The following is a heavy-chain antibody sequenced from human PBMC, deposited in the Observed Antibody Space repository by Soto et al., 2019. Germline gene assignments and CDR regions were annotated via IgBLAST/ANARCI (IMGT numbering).Heavy chain of an antibody. CDR3: ARITGTGYSNGMNA. Sequence: SETLSLTCTVSGGSVSSGSYYWSWIRQPPGKGLEGIGYIYYSGSTNYNPSLKSRVTISVDTSKNQFSLKLSSVTAADTAVDYCARITGTGYSNGMNAWGQGTTVTSP. V-gene: IGHV4-61*01. J-gene: IGHJ6*02. D-gene: IGHD1-20*01. CDR2: IYYSGST. CDR1: GGSVSSGSYY.